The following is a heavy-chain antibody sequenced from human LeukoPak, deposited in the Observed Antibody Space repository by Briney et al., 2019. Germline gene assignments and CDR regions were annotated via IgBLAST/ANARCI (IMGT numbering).Heavy chain of an antibody. CDR1: GFTFGSYA. J-gene: IGHJ4*02. CDR3: VKDGDTAMVTFDY. Sequence: GGSLRLSCSASGFTFGSYAMHWVRQAPGKGLEYVSAISSNGGSTYYADSVKGRFTISRDNSKNTLYLQMSSPRAEDTAVYYCVKDGDTAMVTFDYWGQGTLVTVSS. V-gene: IGHV3-64D*06. D-gene: IGHD5-18*01. CDR2: ISSNGGST.